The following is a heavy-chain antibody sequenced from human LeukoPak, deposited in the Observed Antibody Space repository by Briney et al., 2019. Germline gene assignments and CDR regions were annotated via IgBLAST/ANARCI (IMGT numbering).Heavy chain of an antibody. CDR3: ARVRRYFDWLIDY. V-gene: IGHV4-39*07. CDR2: IYYSGST. D-gene: IGHD3-9*01. J-gene: IGHJ4*02. CDR1: GGSISSSSYY. Sequence: SETLSLTCTVSGGSISSSSYYWGWIRQPPGKGLEWIGSIYYSGSTYYNPSLKSRVTISVDTSKNQFSLKLSSVTAADTAVYYCARVRRYFDWLIDYWGQGTLVTVSS.